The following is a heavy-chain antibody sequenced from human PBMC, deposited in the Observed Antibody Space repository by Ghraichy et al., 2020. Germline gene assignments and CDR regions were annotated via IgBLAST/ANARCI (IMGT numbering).Heavy chain of an antibody. Sequence: GGSLRLSCAASGFTFSSYSMNWVRQVPGKGLEWVSSISSTSSYIYYADSVKGRFTISRDNAKNSLFLQMNSLRAEDTAVFYCARDGGKFYFDNSSYLNYYYYGMDVWGQGTTVTVSS. J-gene: IGHJ6*02. CDR2: ISSTSSYI. D-gene: IGHD3-22*01. CDR3: ARDGGKFYFDNSSYLNYYYYGMDV. V-gene: IGHV3-21*01. CDR1: GFTFSSYS.